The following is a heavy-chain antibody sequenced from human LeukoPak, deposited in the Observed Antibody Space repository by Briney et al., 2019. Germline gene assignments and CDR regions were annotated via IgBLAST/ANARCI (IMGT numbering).Heavy chain of an antibody. D-gene: IGHD1-26*01. CDR2: ISYDGSSK. CDR1: GFTFSSYT. Sequence: PGGSLRLSCASSGFTFSSYTMHWLRQAPGKGLEWVALISYDGSSKIYVESAKGRFTISRDNSKNTLYMQMSSLRAEDTAVYYCARDNSGRALDIWGQGTLVIVS. V-gene: IGHV3-30*04. J-gene: IGHJ3*02. CDR3: ARDNSGRALDI.